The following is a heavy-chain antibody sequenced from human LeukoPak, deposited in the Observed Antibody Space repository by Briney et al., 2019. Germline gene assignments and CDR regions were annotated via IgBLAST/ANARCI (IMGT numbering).Heavy chain of an antibody. CDR1: GAAIRSYY. J-gene: IGHJ3*02. D-gene: IGHD2-21*01. CDR3: ARRFIDSRYSGDCFDI. V-gene: IGHV4-4*07. Sequence: PSETLSLTCSVSGAAIRSYYWNWIRLPDGKGLEWIGRVYIGGTTNVNPSLESRLSMSLDTSKSQISLRLNSVTVADTAVYYCARRFIDSRYSGDCFDIWGQGTKVTVSS. CDR2: VYIGGTT.